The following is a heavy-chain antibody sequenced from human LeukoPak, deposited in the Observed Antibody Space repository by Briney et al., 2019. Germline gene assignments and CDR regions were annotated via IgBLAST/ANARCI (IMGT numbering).Heavy chain of an antibody. V-gene: IGHV1-69*05. CDR3: ARGFLQPNYDLSY. Sequence: SVKVSCKASGGTFSSYAISWVRQAPGQGLEWMGGIIPIFGTANYAQKFQGRVTITTDESTSTAYMELSSLRSEDTAVYYCARGFLQPNYDLSYWGQGTLVAVSS. D-gene: IGHD3-3*01. CDR2: IIPIFGTA. CDR1: GGTFSSYA. J-gene: IGHJ4*02.